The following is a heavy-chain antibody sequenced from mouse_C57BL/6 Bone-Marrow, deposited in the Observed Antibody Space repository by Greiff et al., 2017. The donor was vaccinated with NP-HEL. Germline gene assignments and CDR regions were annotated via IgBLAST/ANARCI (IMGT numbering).Heavy chain of an antibody. Sequence: QVQLQQPGAELVMPGASVKLSCKASGYTFTSYWMHWVKQRPGQGLEWIGEIDPSDSYTNYNQKFKGKSTLTVDKSSSTAYMQLSSLTSEDSAVYDCARNSIITTVVAPFDYWGQGTTLTVSS. CDR1: GYTFTSYW. CDR3: ARNSIITTVVAPFDY. D-gene: IGHD1-1*01. J-gene: IGHJ2*01. V-gene: IGHV1-69*01. CDR2: IDPSDSYT.